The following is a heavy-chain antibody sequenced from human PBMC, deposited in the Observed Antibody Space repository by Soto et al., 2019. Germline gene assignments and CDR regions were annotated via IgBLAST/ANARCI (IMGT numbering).Heavy chain of an antibody. CDR2: ISWNSGSI. V-gene: IGHV3-9*01. D-gene: IGHD6-6*01. Sequence: ESGGGSVQPGRSLRLSCAASGFTFDDYAMHWVRQPPGKGLEWVSGISWNSGSIGYADSVKGRFTISRDNAKNSLYLQMNSLRAEDTALYYCAKAYSSSGGAFDYWGQGTLVTVSS. CDR1: GFTFDDYA. CDR3: AKAYSSSGGAFDY. J-gene: IGHJ4*02.